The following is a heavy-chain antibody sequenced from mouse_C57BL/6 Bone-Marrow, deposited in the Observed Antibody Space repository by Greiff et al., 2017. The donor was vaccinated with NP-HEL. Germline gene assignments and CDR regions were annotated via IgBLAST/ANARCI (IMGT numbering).Heavy chain of an antibody. D-gene: IGHD1-1*01. J-gene: IGHJ2*01. V-gene: IGHV5-9*01. CDR2: ISGGGGNT. CDR1: GFTFSSYT. CDR3: ERRTYDTAVVPYCFDY. Sequence: DVKLVESGGGLVKPGGSLKLSCAASGFTFSSYTMSWVRQTPEKRLEWVATISGGGGNTYYPDSVKGRFTISRDNSKNTLYMHLSSLTSEETALYYCERRTYDTAVVPYCFDYWGQGTTLTVSS.